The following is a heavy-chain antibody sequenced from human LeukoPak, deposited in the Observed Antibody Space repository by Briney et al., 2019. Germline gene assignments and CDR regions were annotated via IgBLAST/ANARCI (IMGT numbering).Heavy chain of an antibody. J-gene: IGHJ3*02. CDR1: GGSISGSSYY. V-gene: IGHV4-39*07. CDR3: ARSVRSQQDAFDI. CDR2: IYYSGST. Sequence: SETLSLTCTVSGGSISGSSYYWGWIRQPPGKGLEWIGSIYYSGSTYYNPSLKSRVTISVDTSKNQFSLKLSPVTAADTAVYYCARSVRSQQDAFDIWGQGTMVTVSS.